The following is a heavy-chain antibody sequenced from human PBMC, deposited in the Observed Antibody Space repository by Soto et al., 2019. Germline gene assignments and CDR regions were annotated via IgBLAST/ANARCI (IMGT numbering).Heavy chain of an antibody. CDR2: ISGSGGRT. CDR1: GFTFSSYA. V-gene: IGHV3-23*01. Sequence: GGSLRLSCAASGFTFSSYAISWVRQAPGKGLEWVSGISGSGGRTNYADSVKGRFTISRANSKNTLYLEMNSLRAEDTAVYYCAKDQGFNWYFDLWGRGTLVTVSS. CDR3: AKDQGFNWYFDL. J-gene: IGHJ2*01.